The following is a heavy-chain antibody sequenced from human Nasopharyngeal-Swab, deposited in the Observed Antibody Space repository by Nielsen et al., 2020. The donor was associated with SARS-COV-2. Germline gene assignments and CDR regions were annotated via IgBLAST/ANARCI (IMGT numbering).Heavy chain of an antibody. CDR3: ARGQDVLVVGGISWFDP. Sequence: WIRQPPGKGLEWIGYIYYSGSTYYNPSLKSRVTISVDTSKNQFSLKLSSVTAADTAVYYCARGQDVLVVGGISWFDPWGQGTLVTVSS. D-gene: IGHD2-8*02. V-gene: IGHV4-30-4*01. J-gene: IGHJ5*02. CDR2: IYYSGST.